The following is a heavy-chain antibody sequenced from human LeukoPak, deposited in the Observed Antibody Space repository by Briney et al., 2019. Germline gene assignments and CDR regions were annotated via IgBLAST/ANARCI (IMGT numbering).Heavy chain of an antibody. J-gene: IGHJ4*02. CDR3: ARDVGFD. CDR1: GGSDNSDNYY. V-gene: IGHV4-61*01. Sequence: TSETLSLTCTVSGGSDNSDNYYWSWIRQPPGRGLEWIGYIFYTGSTNYNPSLKIRVTISVDTSKNQFSLKVSSVTAADTAVYYCARDVGFDWGQGTLVTVSS. CDR2: IFYTGST. D-gene: IGHD6-25*01.